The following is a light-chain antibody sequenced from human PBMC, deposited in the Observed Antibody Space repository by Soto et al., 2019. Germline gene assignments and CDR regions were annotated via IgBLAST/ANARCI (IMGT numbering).Light chain of an antibody. Sequence: EIVLTHSPGTLSLSPCERATLSCRASQTVSSSYLAWYQQKPGQAPRLLIYGASSRATGIPDRFSGSGSGTDFTLTISRLEPEDFAVYYCQQYGKTFGQGTKVDIK. V-gene: IGKV3-20*01. CDR3: QQYGKT. CDR2: GAS. J-gene: IGKJ1*01. CDR1: QTVSSSY.